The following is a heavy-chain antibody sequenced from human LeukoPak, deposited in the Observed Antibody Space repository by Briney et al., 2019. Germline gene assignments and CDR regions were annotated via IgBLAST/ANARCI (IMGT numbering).Heavy chain of an antibody. CDR3: ARESVTTSYYYYYMDV. V-gene: IGHV4-4*02. CDR1: GGSISSNDW. CDR2: IYHSGIT. D-gene: IGHD4-17*01. Sequence: PSGTLFLACAVSGGSISSNDWWSWVRQSPEKGLEWIGEIYHSGITTYNPSLKSRVTMSVDTSKNQFSLKLSSVTAADTAVYYCARESVTTSYYYYYMDVWGKGTTVTISS. J-gene: IGHJ6*03.